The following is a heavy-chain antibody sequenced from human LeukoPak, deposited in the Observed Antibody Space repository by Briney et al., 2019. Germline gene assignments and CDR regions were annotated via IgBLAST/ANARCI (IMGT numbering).Heavy chain of an antibody. CDR3: ARGGCSGGSCREGYFDY. Sequence: SETLSLTCTVSGGSIIRSTSYWSWIRQPPGKGLEWIGYIYHSGTTNYNPSLKSRVTISVDTSKNQFSLKLSSVTAADTAVYYCARGGCSGGSCREGYFDYWGQGTLVTVSS. J-gene: IGHJ4*02. CDR2: IYHSGTT. CDR1: GGSIIRSTSY. V-gene: IGHV4-61*01. D-gene: IGHD2-15*01.